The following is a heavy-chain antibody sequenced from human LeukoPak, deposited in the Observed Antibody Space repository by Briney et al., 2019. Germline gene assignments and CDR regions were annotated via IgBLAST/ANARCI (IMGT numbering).Heavy chain of an antibody. D-gene: IGHD3-3*01. CDR1: GGSFSGYY. V-gene: IGHV4-34*01. CDR2: INHSGST. Sequence: PSETLSLTYAVYGGSFSGYYWSWIRRPPGKGLEWIGEINHSGSTSYNPSLKSRVTISVDTSKNQFSLKLSSVTAADTAVYYCARHGFLEWLSFFDYWGQGTLVTVSS. CDR3: ARHGFLEWLSFFDY. J-gene: IGHJ4*02.